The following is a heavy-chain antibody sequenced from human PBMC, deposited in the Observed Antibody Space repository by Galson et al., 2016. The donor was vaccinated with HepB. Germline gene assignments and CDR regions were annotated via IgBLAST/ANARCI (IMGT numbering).Heavy chain of an antibody. Sequence: SLRLSCADSGFIFDDYALHWVRPVPGKGLEWVAGISWNTRHIGYADSVQGRFTISRDNAKNILYLQMSSRRADDTAFYFCTRDPNAVGPSYFDSWGQGTLVTVSA. J-gene: IGHJ4*02. CDR1: GFIFDDYA. CDR2: ISWNTRHI. V-gene: IGHV3-9*01. CDR3: TRDPNAVGPSYFDS. D-gene: IGHD3-16*01.